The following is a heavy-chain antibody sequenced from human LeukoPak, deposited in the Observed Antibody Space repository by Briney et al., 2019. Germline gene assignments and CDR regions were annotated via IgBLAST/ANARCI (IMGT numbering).Heavy chain of an antibody. V-gene: IGHV3-9*01. Sequence: GGSLRLSCAASGFTFSSYAMSWVRQAPGKGLEWVSGISWNSGRINYADSVKGRFTISRDNAKNSLYLQMNSLRAEDTALYYCAKDVYSSSTGYFDYWGQGTLVTVSS. CDR2: ISWNSGRI. D-gene: IGHD6-13*01. J-gene: IGHJ4*02. CDR3: AKDVYSSSTGYFDY. CDR1: GFTFSSYA.